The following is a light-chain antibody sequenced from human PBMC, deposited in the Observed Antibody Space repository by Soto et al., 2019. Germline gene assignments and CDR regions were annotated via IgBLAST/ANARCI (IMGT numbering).Light chain of an antibody. V-gene: IGKV1-8*01. CDR3: QQYYSYPLT. Sequence: AIRMTQSPSSLSASTGDRVTITCRASQDVSIYLAWYQQQPGKAPKLLNSATSTLQNVVPSRFSGSGSATDFTLTISSLQSEDFATYYCQQYYSYPLTFGPGTKVDVK. J-gene: IGKJ3*01. CDR1: QDVSIY. CDR2: ATS.